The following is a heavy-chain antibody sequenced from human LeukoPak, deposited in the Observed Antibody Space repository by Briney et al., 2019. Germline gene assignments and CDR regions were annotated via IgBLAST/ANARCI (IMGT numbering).Heavy chain of an antibody. D-gene: IGHD5-18*01. CDR1: GYTFTSYY. CDR3: ARDPAAMAYFDY. V-gene: IGHV1-46*01. Sequence: ASVKVSCKASGYTFTSYYMHWVRQAPGQGLEWMGIINPSGGSTSYAQKFQGRVTMTRDMSTSTVYMELSSLRSDDTAVYYCARDPAAMAYFDYWGQGTLVTVSS. J-gene: IGHJ4*02. CDR2: INPSGGST.